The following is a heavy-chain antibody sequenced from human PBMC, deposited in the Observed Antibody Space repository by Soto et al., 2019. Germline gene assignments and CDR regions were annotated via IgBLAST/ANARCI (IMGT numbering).Heavy chain of an antibody. CDR2: ISTDGSST. J-gene: IGHJ4*02. CDR1: GFTFSTYW. Sequence: EVQLVESGGGLVQPGGSLRLSCAAPGFTFSTYWMHWVRQGPGKGLVWVSRISTDGSSTTYADSVKGRFTISRDNAKNTLYLQMNRLRAEDTAVYYCARANGSNHPFDYWGQGSLVTVSS. D-gene: IGHD2-2*01. CDR3: ARANGSNHPFDY. V-gene: IGHV3-74*01.